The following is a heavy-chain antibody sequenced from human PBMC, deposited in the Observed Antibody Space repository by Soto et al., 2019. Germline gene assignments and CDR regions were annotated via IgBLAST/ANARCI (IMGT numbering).Heavy chain of an antibody. CDR2: IHPSGGGT. J-gene: IGHJ4*02. Sequence: ASVKVSCKPSGYTFNTYYLHWLRQAPGQALELMGVIHPSGGGTTYAQKFLGRVTVTRDTSTTTVFMELSSLRSDDTAVYYCARGGHIAVVTASFDYWGQGTLVTVSS. CDR1: GYTFNTYY. D-gene: IGHD2-21*02. V-gene: IGHV1-46*02. CDR3: ARGGHIAVVTASFDY.